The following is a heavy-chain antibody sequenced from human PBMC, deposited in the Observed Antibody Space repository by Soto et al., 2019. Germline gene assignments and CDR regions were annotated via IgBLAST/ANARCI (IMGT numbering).Heavy chain of an antibody. D-gene: IGHD3-16*02. Sequence: PVGSLRLSCAASGFTFSSYAMSWVRQTPGKGLEWVSAISGSGGSTYYADSVKGRFTISRDNSKNTLYLQMNSLRAEDTAVYYCAKDVRLRLGELSLIDYWGQGPLVTVSS. CDR3: AKDVRLRLGELSLIDY. CDR1: GFTFSSYA. J-gene: IGHJ4*02. V-gene: IGHV3-23*01. CDR2: ISGSGGST.